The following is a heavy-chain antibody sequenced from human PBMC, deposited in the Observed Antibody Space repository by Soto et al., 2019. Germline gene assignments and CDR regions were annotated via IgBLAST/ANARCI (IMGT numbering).Heavy chain of an antibody. D-gene: IGHD5-12*01. Sequence: ASVKVSCKASGYTFTSYGISWVRQAPGQGLEWMGWISAYNGNTNYAQKLQGRVTMTTDTSTSTAYMELRSLRSDDTAVYYCARVSRGYSGYDPFDYWGQGTLVIVSS. J-gene: IGHJ4*02. CDR2: ISAYNGNT. CDR3: ARVSRGYSGYDPFDY. V-gene: IGHV1-18*04. CDR1: GYTFTSYG.